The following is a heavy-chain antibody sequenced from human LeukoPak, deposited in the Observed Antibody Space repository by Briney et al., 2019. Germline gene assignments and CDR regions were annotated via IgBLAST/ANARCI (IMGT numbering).Heavy chain of an antibody. CDR2: ISAYNGNT. Sequence: ASVRVSCKASGFTFTDYYMHWVRQAPGQGLEWMGWISAYNGNTNYAQKLQGRVTMTTDTSTSTAYMELRSLRSDDTAVYYCARDRDLGLSFDYWGQGTLVTVSS. CDR3: ARDRDLGLSFDY. CDR1: GFTFTDYY. V-gene: IGHV1-18*04. J-gene: IGHJ4*02. D-gene: IGHD3-10*01.